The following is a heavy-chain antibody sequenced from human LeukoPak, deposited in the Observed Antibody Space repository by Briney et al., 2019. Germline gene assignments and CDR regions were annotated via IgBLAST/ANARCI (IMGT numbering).Heavy chain of an antibody. CDR2: IYSDGST. V-gene: IGHV3-53*01. Sequence: GGSLRLSCAASGFIVSTNYVCWVRQAPGKGLEWVSVIYSDGSTYYADSVKGRFTISRDNSKNTLYLQLSSLRAEDTAVYYCASKRPMSLGAFDIWGEGAMVTVSS. J-gene: IGHJ3*02. CDR1: GFIVSTNY. D-gene: IGHD3-10*02. CDR3: ASKRPMSLGAFDI.